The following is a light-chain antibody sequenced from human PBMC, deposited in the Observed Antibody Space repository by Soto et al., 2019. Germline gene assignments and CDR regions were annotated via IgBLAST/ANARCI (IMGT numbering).Light chain of an antibody. CDR2: GAS. V-gene: IGKV3-20*01. CDR1: QSVSSSY. CDR3: QQYGSSLIT. J-gene: IGKJ5*01. Sequence: IVLTQSPGTLSLSPGERATLSCRASQSVSSSYLAWYPPKPGQAPRLLIYGASSRATGIPDRFSGSGSGTDFTLTISRLEPEDFAVYYCQQYGSSLITFGQGTRLE.